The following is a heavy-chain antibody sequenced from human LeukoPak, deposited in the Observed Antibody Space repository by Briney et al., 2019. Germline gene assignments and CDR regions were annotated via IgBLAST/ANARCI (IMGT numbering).Heavy chain of an antibody. J-gene: IGHJ4*02. Sequence: ASVKVSCKASGYTFTSYDINWVRQATGQGLEWMGWMNPNSGNTGYAQKFQGRVTITRNTSISTAYMELSSLRSEDTAVYYCARQGPAYYYDSSGPFYYFDYWGQGTLVTVSS. CDR1: GYTFTSYD. CDR2: MNPNSGNT. CDR3: ARQGPAYYYDSSGPFYYFDY. V-gene: IGHV1-8*03. D-gene: IGHD3-22*01.